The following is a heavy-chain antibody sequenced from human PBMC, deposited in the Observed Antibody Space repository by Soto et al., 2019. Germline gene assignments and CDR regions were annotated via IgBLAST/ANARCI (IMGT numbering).Heavy chain of an antibody. Sequence: EVQLLESGGGLVQPGGSLRLSCAASGFTFSSYAMSWVRQAPGKGLEWVSAISGSGGSTYYADSVKGRFTISRDNSKNPLNRQRNSRRAEATAVYYWAKGSYYGSGSPVDSGGKGPLVTVSS. CDR1: GFTFSSYA. V-gene: IGHV3-23*01. CDR2: ISGSGGST. D-gene: IGHD3-10*01. J-gene: IGHJ4*02. CDR3: AKGSYYGSGSPVDS.